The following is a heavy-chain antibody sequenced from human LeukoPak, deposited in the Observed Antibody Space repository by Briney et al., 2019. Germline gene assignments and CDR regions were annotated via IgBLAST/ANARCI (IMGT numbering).Heavy chain of an antibody. CDR3: ARDEVAGTGFDY. Sequence: PGGSLRLSCAASGFTFSSYAMHWVRQAPGKGLEWVSVIYSGGSTYYADSVKGRFTISRDNSKNTLYLQMNSLRAEDTAVYYCARDEVAGTGFDYWGQGTLVTVSS. CDR1: GFTFSSYA. D-gene: IGHD6-19*01. CDR2: IYSGGST. J-gene: IGHJ4*02. V-gene: IGHV3-53*01.